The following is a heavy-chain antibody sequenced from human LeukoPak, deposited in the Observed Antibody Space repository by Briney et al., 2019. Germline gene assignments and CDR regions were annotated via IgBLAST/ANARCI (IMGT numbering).Heavy chain of an antibody. D-gene: IGHD1-26*01. CDR1: GGSFSGYY. Sequence: SETLSLTCAVYGGSFSGYYWSWIRQPPGKGLEWIGYIYYSGSTNYNPSLKSRVTISVDRSKNQFSLKLSSVTAADTAVYCCARGSYSVDYWGQGTLVTVSS. CDR3: ARGSYSVDY. J-gene: IGHJ4*02. V-gene: IGHV4-59*01. CDR2: IYYSGST.